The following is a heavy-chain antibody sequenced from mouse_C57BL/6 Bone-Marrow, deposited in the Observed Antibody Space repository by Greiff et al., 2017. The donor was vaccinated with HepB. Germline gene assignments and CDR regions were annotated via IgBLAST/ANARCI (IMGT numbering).Heavy chain of an antibody. V-gene: IGHV1-74*01. D-gene: IGHD1-1*01. CDR3: AVCPSITTVPHWYFDV. J-gene: IGHJ1*03. CDR2: IHPSDSDT. Sequence: QVQLQQPGAELVKPGASVKVSCKASGYTFTSYWMHWVKQRPGQGLEWIGRIHPSDSDTNYNQKFKGKATLTVDKSSSTAYMQLSSLTSEDSAVYYCAVCPSITTVPHWYFDVWGTGTTVTVSS. CDR1: GYTFTSYW.